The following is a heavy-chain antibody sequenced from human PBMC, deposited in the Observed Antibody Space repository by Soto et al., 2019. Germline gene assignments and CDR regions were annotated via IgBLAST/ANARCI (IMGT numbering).Heavy chain of an antibody. CDR1: GFTFNIYA. D-gene: IGHD6-19*01. V-gene: IGHV3-30-3*01. J-gene: IGHJ4*02. CDR2: ISYDGSTK. Sequence: QVHLVESGGGVVQPGRSLRLSCTASGFTFNIYALHWVRQAPGKGLEWVAVISYDGSTKYYADSVKGRFTISRDNSKNTLYLQMTSLRTEDTAVYYCARGYSNAWYFFDSWGQGTLVTVSS. CDR3: ARGYSNAWYFFDS.